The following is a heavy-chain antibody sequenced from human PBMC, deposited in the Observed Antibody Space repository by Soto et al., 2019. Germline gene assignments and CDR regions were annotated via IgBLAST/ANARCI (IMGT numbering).Heavy chain of an antibody. CDR1: GFSFSSHA. Sequence: GGSLRLSCAASGFSFSSHAMNWVRQAPGKGLEWVSGLTDNGDSTFYRDSVKDRFTVSRDNSRKRLYLQANDLRVDDTGIYYCVRGEFGRGWPDWGRGTLVTVSS. CDR2: LTDNGDST. V-gene: IGHV3-23*01. D-gene: IGHD6-19*01. CDR3: VRGEFGRGWPD. J-gene: IGHJ4*02.